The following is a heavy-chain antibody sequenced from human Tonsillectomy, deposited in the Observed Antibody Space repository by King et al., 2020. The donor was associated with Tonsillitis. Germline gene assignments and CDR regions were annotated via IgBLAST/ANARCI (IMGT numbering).Heavy chain of an antibody. J-gene: IGHJ3*02. V-gene: IGHV2-70*01. CDR2: IDWDYDK. CDR1: GFSLSTSGMS. CDR3: ARMGANHLRSFDI. D-gene: IGHD1-14*01. Sequence: TLKESGPALVKPTQTLTLTCTFSGFSLSTSGMSVAWIRQPPGKALEWLALIDWDYDKYYTTSLKPRLTISKDTSKNQVVLTMTKMDPVDTATYYCARMGANHLRSFDIWGHGTMVTVSS.